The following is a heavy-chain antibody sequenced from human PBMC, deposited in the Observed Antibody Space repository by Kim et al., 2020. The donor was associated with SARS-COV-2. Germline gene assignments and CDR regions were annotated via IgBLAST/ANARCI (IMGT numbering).Heavy chain of an antibody. V-gene: IGHV3-53*01. J-gene: IGHJ3*02. Sequence: GRFTISRDNSKNTLYLQRNSLGAEDTAVYYCARDRGYYDSSGYYYDAFDIWGQGTMVTVSS. D-gene: IGHD3-22*01. CDR3: ARDRGYYDSSGYYYDAFDI.